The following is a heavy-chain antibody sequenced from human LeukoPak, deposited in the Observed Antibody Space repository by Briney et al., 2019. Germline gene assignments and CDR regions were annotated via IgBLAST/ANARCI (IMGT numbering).Heavy chain of an antibody. D-gene: IGHD2-8*01. CDR3: TRLVDAND. V-gene: IGHV3-72*01. CDR2: IRNKANNYTT. J-gene: IGHJ4*02. CDR1: GFTFSDHA. Sequence: QTGGALRLSCAASGFTFSDHAMDWVPQAPGKGLEWVGRIRNKANNYTTEYAASVQGRFTVSRDDSKNSLYLQMNSMKTEDTAVYYCTRLVDANDWGQGTLVTVSS.